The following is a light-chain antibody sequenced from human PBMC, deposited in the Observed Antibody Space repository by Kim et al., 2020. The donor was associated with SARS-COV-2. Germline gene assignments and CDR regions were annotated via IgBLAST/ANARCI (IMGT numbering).Light chain of an antibody. CDR3: QQYGKTPLT. Sequence: EIVLTQSPATLSLSPGERATLSCGASQSVSSGYLAWYQQRPGLAPRLLIYDTSSRATGIPHRFSGSGSGTDFTLTISRLEPEDFAVYFCQQYGKTPLTFGGGTKVDIK. V-gene: IGKV3D-20*01. J-gene: IGKJ4*01. CDR2: DTS. CDR1: QSVSSGY.